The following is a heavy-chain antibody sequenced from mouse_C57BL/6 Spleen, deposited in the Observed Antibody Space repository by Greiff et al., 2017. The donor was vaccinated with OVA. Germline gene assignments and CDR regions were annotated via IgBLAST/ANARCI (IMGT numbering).Heavy chain of an antibody. J-gene: IGHJ3*01. CDR3: ARHVDYDGGFAY. D-gene: IGHD2-4*01. V-gene: IGHV5-6*01. CDR2: ISSGGSYT. Sequence: EVQLVESGGDLVKPGGSLKLSCAASGFTFSSYGMSWVRQTPDKRLEWVATISSGGSYTYYASSVKGRFTISRDTAKNALYRQRSSLKSEDTAMYYCARHVDYDGGFAYWGQGTLVTVSA. CDR1: GFTFSSYG.